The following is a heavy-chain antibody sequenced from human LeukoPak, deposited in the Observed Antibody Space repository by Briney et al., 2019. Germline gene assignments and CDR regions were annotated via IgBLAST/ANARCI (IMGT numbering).Heavy chain of an antibody. V-gene: IGHV3-66*02. D-gene: IGHD5-12*01. CDR1: GFTVSSNY. CDR3: ARDSGYTGSDAFDI. Sequence: PGGSLRLSCAASGFTVSSNYMSWVRQAPGKGLEWVSVIYSDGRTYYADSVKGRFTISRDNSKNTLYLQMDSLRTEDTAVYYCARDSGYTGSDAFDIWGQGTMVTVSS. J-gene: IGHJ3*02. CDR2: IYSDGRT.